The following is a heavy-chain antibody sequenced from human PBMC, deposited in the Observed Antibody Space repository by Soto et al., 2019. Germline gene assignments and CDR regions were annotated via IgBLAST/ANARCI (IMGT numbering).Heavy chain of an antibody. V-gene: IGHV6-1*01. J-gene: IGHJ6*04. Sequence: SQTLSHTCAISGDSVSSNSAAWNWIRQSPSRGLEWLGRTYYRSKWYNDYAVSVKSRITINPDTSKNQFSLQLNSVTPEDTAVYYCERGFFFNIAGAQNYYYYGMDFGGKGPTVPV. D-gene: IGHD6-19*01. CDR2: TYYRSKWYN. CDR1: GDSVSSNSAA. CDR3: ERGFFFNIAGAQNYYYYGMDF.